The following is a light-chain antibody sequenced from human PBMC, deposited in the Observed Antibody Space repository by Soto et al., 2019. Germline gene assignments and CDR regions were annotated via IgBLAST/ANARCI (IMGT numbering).Light chain of an antibody. V-gene: IGKV1-39*01. J-gene: IGKJ2*01. CDR2: AAS. CDR3: QQSYSTPQNT. Sequence: DFQMTQSPSSLSASVGDRVTITCRASQSIRYYLNWYQQKPGKAPNLLIYAASSLQSGVPSRFSGSGSGTDFTLTISSLQPEDVATYYCQQSYSTPQNTFGQGTKLEIK. CDR1: QSIRYY.